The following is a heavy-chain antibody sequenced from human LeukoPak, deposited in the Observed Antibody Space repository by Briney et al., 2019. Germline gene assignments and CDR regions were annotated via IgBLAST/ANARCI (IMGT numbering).Heavy chain of an antibody. CDR3: ARLDYGDLVGFGSHDDY. V-gene: IGHV1-2*02. CDR2: INPNSGGT. CDR1: GYTFTGYY. D-gene: IGHD4-17*01. Sequence: ASVKVSCKASGYTFTGYYMHWVRQAPGQGLEWMGWINPNSGGTNYAQKFQGRVTTTRDTSISTAYMELSRLRSDDTAVYYCARLDYGDLVGFGSHDDYWGQGTLVTVSS. J-gene: IGHJ4*02.